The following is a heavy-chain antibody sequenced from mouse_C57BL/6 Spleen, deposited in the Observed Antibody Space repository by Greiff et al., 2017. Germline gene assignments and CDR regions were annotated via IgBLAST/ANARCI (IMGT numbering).Heavy chain of an antibody. J-gene: IGHJ4*01. CDR1: GFTFSSYG. CDR2: ISSGGSYT. V-gene: IGHV5-6*01. Sequence: EVQLQESGGDLVKPGGSLKLSCAASGFTFSSYGMSWVRQTPDKRLEWVATISSGGSYTYYPDSVKGRFTISRDNAKNTLYLQMSSLKSEDTAMYYCARQPFITTVVDYYAMDYWGQGTSVTVSS. CDR3: ARQPFITTVVDYYAMDY. D-gene: IGHD1-1*01.